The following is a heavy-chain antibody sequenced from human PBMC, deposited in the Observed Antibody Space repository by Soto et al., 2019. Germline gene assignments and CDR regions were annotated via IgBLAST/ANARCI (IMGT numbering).Heavy chain of an antibody. V-gene: IGHV3-23*01. CDR2: ISGSGGST. J-gene: IGHJ4*02. D-gene: IGHD3-10*01. CDR3: AKDRARGGFLSY. Sequence: EVQLLESGGGLVQPGGSLRLSCAASGFTFSSYAMSWVRQAPGKGLEWVSAISGSGGSTYYADSVKGRFTISRDNSKNSLYLQMNSLRAEDTAVYYCAKDRARGGFLSYWGQGTLVTVSS. CDR1: GFTFSSYA.